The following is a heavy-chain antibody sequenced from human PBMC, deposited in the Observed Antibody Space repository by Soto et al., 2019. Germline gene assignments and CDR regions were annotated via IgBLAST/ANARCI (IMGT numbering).Heavy chain of an antibody. V-gene: IGHV2-5*02. CDR3: XXXXXXXRSFDY. CDR1: GFSLSTSGVG. CDR2: IYWDDDK. J-gene: IGHJ4*02. Sequence: QITLKESGPTLVKPTQTLTLTCTLSGFSLSTSGVGVGWIRKPPGKALEWLALIYWDDDKRYSPSLKSRLTVTKDTPKNRVAMTMTNMDPVDTATXXXXXXXXXXRSFDYWGQGTLVTVSS.